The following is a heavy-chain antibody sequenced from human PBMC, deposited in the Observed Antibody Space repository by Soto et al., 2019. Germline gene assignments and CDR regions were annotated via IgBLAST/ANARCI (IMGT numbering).Heavy chain of an antibody. V-gene: IGHV3-15*01. J-gene: IGHJ4*02. D-gene: IGHD4-17*01. CDR1: GFTFSNAW. CDR3: TTPDDYGDYESYFDY. CDR2: IKSKTDGGTT. Sequence: GGSLRLSCAASGFTFSNAWMSWVRQAPGKGLEWVGRIKSKTDGGTTDYAAPVKGRFTISRDDSKNTLYLQMNSLKTEDTAVYYCTTPDDYGDYESYFDYWGQGTLVTVSS.